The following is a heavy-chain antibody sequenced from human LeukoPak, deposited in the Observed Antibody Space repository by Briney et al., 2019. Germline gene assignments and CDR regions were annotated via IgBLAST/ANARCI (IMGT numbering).Heavy chain of an antibody. J-gene: IGHJ6*03. CDR3: ARGPVRGRGYGYYSYYMDV. Sequence: SETLSLTCAVYGGSFSDYFWSWIRQPPGKGLEWIGEIGHSGSTNYNPSLKSRVTISVDTSKSQFSLQLSSVTAADTAVYYCARGPVRGRGYGYYSYYMDVWGKGTTVTVSS. CDR1: GGSFSDYF. D-gene: IGHD5-12*01. CDR2: IGHSGST. V-gene: IGHV4-34*01.